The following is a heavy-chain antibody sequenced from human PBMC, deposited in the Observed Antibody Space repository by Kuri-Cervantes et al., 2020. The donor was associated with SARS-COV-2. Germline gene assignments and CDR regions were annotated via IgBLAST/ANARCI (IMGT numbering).Heavy chain of an antibody. V-gene: IGHV1-69*06. Sequence: SVKVSCKASGGTFSSYAISWVRQAPGQGLEWMGGIIPIFGTANYAQKFQGRVTITADKSTSTAYMELSSLRSEDTAVYYCARQREMYSSSLRSDPWGQGTLVTVSS. CDR3: ARQREMYSSSLRSDP. CDR2: IIPIFGTA. CDR1: GGTFSSYA. J-gene: IGHJ5*02. D-gene: IGHD6-13*01.